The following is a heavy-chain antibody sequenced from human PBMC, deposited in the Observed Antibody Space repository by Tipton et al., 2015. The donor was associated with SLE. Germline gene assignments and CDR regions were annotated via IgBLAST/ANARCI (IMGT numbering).Heavy chain of an antibody. CDR2: IYYSGST. CDR1: GGSISSYY. Sequence: TLSLTCTVSGGSISSYYWSWIRQPPGKGLEWIGYIYYSGSTNYNPSLKSRVAISVDTSKNQFSLKLSSVTAADTAVYYCARVAFGEFSYLDVWGQGTTVTVSS. V-gene: IGHV4-59*01. J-gene: IGHJ6*02. CDR3: ARVAFGEFSYLDV. D-gene: IGHD3-10*01.